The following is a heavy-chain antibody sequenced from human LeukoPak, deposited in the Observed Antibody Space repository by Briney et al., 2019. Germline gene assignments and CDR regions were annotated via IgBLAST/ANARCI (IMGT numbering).Heavy chain of an antibody. Sequence: PSETLSLTCAVYGGSFSGYYWSWIRQPPGKGLEWIGEINHSGGTNYNPSLKSRVTISVDTSKNQFSLKLSSVTAADTAVYYCARSLRSAGWSNWGQETLVTVSS. V-gene: IGHV4-34*01. J-gene: IGHJ4*02. D-gene: IGHD2-15*01. CDR1: GGSFSGYY. CDR2: INHSGGT. CDR3: ARSLRSAGWSN.